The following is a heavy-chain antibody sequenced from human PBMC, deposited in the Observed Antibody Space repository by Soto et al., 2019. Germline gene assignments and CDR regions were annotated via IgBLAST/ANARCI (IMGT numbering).Heavy chain of an antibody. CDR1: GFTFSSYG. Sequence: GGSLRLSCAASGFTFSSYGMHWVRQAPGKGLEWVAVISYDGGNKYYADSVKGRFTISRDNSKNTLYLQMNSLRAEDTAVYYCAKLMEPTYYFDYWGQGTLVTVSS. V-gene: IGHV3-30*18. CDR2: ISYDGGNK. D-gene: IGHD1-1*01. J-gene: IGHJ4*02. CDR3: AKLMEPTYYFDY.